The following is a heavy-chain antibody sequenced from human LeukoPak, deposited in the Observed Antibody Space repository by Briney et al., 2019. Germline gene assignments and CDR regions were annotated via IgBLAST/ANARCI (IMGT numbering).Heavy chain of an antibody. CDR1: GYTFTGYY. D-gene: IGHD3-22*01. Sequence: ASVKVSCKASGYTFTGYYMHWVRQAPGQGLEWMGWINPNSGGTNYAQKFQGRVTMTRDTSISTAYMELSRLRSDDTAVYHCARDQGYYDSSGYYCWGQGTLVTVSS. V-gene: IGHV1-2*02. CDR2: INPNSGGT. CDR3: ARDQGYYDSSGYYC. J-gene: IGHJ4*02.